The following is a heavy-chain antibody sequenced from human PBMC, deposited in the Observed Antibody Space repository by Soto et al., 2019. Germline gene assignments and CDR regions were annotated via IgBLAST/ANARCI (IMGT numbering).Heavy chain of an antibody. CDR1: GGSISSNDYN. CDR3: LGITLVASYLFDY. D-gene: IGHD1-20*01. Sequence: PSETLSLTCTVSGGSISSNDYNWGWIRQPPGKGLEWIGSLYYGGSPYYNPSLKSRVTIYIDTSKSQLSLKLRSVTAADTAVYYCLGITLVASYLFDYWGPGALVTVSS. J-gene: IGHJ4*02. V-gene: IGHV4-39*01. CDR2: LYYGGSP.